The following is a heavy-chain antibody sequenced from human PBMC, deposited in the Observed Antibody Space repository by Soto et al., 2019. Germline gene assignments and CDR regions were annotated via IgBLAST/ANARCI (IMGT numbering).Heavy chain of an antibody. CDR3: ARDQVSSSWYGYYYYYGMDV. CDR1: GDSVSSNSAG. Sequence: PSQTLSLTCAISGDSVSSNSAGWNCIMHSASRGLEWVGRTYYRSKWYNDYAVSVKSRITINPDTSKNQFSLQLNSVTPEDTAVYYCARDQVSSSWYGYYYYYGMDVWGQGTTVTVSS. D-gene: IGHD6-13*01. CDR2: TYYRSKWYN. V-gene: IGHV6-1*01. J-gene: IGHJ6*02.